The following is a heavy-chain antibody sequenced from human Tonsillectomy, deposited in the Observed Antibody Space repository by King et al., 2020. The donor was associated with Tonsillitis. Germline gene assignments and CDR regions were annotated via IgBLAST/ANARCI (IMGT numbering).Heavy chain of an antibody. Sequence: QLQDSGPGLVKPSETLSLTCTVSCGSISSYYWSWIRQPPGKGLVWLGYVFYRGSTNCNPSLRSLVTIPVDTSKNPVSLKLSSVTAADTAVYYCARHLLAVAGADAFDIWGQGTMVTVSS. J-gene: IGHJ3*02. CDR3: ARHLLAVAGADAFDI. V-gene: IGHV4-59*08. CDR1: CGSISSYY. D-gene: IGHD6-19*01. CDR2: VFYRGST.